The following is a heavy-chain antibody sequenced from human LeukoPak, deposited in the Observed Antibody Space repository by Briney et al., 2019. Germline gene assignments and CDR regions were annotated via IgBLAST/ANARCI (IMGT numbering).Heavy chain of an antibody. CDR2: ISYDGSNK. CDR3: ARDYDSSGCMDV. D-gene: IGHD3-22*01. V-gene: IGHV3-30-3*01. J-gene: IGHJ6*02. Sequence: GGSLRLSCAASGFTFSSYAMSWVRQAPGKGLEWVAVISYDGSNKYYADSVKGRFTISRDNSKNTLYLQMNSLRAEDTAVYYCARDYDSSGCMDVWGQGTTVTVSS. CDR1: GFTFSSYA.